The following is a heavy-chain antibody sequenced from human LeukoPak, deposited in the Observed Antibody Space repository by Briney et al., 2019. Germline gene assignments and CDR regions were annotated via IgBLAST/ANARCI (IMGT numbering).Heavy chain of an antibody. J-gene: IGHJ4*02. D-gene: IGHD5-18*01. V-gene: IGHV3-11*06. CDR2: ISSSSSYT. CDR3: ARGGGYSYGHLNFDY. Sequence: PGGSLRLSCAASGFTFSDYYMSWIRQAPGKGLEWVSYISSSSSYTNYADSVKGRFTISRDNAKNSLYLQMNSLRAEDTAVYYCARGGGYSYGHLNFDYRGQGTLVTVS. CDR1: GFTFSDYY.